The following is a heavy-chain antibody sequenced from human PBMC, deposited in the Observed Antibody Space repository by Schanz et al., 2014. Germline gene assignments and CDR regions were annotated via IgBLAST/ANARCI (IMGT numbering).Heavy chain of an antibody. V-gene: IGHV3-23*04. J-gene: IGHJ4*02. D-gene: IGHD2-2*03. CDR3: ARAGYCTSVSCSLFVSDY. CDR1: GFNFSDYA. CDR2: ISASGGTT. Sequence: EVQLVESGGGLVQPGGSLRLSCAASGFNFSDYAMCWVRQAPGKGLEWVSAISASGGTTYYADSVKGRFTISRDNSKSTLYVEMNSLRVEDTAVYYCARAGYCTSVSCSLFVSDYWGQGTLVTVSS.